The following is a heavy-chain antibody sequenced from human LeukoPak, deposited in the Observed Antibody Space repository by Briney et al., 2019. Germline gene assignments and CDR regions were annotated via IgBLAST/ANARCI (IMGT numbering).Heavy chain of an antibody. J-gene: IGHJ4*02. V-gene: IGHV3-21*01. CDR3: ARLQKRDSRDY. Sequence: GGSLRLSCAASGFTFSSFTMNWVRQAPGKGLEWVSSISSTSTYIHYADSVKGRFTISRDNAKNSLYLQMNSLRAEDTAVYYCARLQKRDSRDYWGQGTLVTVSS. CDR2: ISSTSTYI. CDR1: GFTFSSFT. D-gene: IGHD5-24*01.